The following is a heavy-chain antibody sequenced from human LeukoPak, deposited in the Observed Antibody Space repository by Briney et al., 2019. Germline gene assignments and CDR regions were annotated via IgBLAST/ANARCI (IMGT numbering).Heavy chain of an antibody. CDR1: GFTVSSNY. Sequence: GGSLRLSCAASGFTVSSNYMSWVRQAPGKGLEWVSGISGSGGSTYYADSVKGRFTISRDNSKKTLYLQMNSLRAEDTAVYYCAKDSKIVGPTFRSYHYMDVWGKGTTVTVSS. V-gene: IGHV3-23*01. CDR2: ISGSGGST. D-gene: IGHD1-26*01. CDR3: AKDSKIVGPTFRSYHYMDV. J-gene: IGHJ6*03.